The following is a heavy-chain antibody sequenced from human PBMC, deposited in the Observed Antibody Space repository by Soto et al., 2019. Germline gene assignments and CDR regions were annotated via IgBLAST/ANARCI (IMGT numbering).Heavy chain of an antibody. V-gene: IGHV4-59*01. CDR2: IYYSGST. CDR3: ARVYAYYFDY. CDR1: GGSISSYY. Sequence: PSETLSLTCTVSGGSISSYYWSWIRQPPGKGLEWIGSIYYSGSTNYNPSLKSRVTISVDTSKNQFSLKLSSVTAADTAVYDGARVYAYYFDYWGQGTLGT. D-gene: IGHD2-8*01. J-gene: IGHJ4*02.